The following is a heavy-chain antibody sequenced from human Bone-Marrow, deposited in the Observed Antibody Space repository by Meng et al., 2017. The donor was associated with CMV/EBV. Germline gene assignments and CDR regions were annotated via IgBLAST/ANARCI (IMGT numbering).Heavy chain of an antibody. V-gene: IGHV7-4-1*01. J-gene: IGHJ6*02. Sequence: ASVKVSCKASGYTFTSYAMNWVRQAPGQGLEWMGWINTNTGNPTYAQGFTGRFVFSLDTSVSTAYLQICSLKAEDTAVYYCARTVVPAAPLGYGMDVWGQGTTVTVSS. CDR1: GYTFTSYA. D-gene: IGHD2-2*01. CDR3: ARTVVPAAPLGYGMDV. CDR2: INTNTGNP.